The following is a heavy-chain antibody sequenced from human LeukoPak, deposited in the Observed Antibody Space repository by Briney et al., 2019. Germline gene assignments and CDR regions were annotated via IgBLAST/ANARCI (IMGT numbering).Heavy chain of an antibody. Sequence: GGSLRLSCAASGFTFSGYWMHWVRQAPGKGLVWVSRIYTDGSRTNYADSVWARFTISRDNAKNTLYLQLDSLRAEDTAVYYCARGDHVGYFLDYWGQGTLVTVSS. V-gene: IGHV3-74*01. CDR1: GFTFSGYW. D-gene: IGHD1-26*01. J-gene: IGHJ4*02. CDR2: IYTDGSRT. CDR3: ARGDHVGYFLDY.